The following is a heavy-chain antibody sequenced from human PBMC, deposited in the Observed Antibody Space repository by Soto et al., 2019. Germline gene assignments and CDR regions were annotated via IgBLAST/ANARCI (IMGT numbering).Heavy chain of an antibody. CDR2: IYHSGST. CDR1: GYSISSGYY. V-gene: IGHV4-38-2*02. D-gene: IGHD1-7*01. CDR3: ARDSQGGITGTNFDY. Sequence: TLSLTCAVSGYSISSGYYWGWIRQPPGKGLEWIGSIYHSGSTYYNPSLKSRVTISVDTSKNQFSLKLSSVTAADTAVYYCARDSQGGITGTNFDYWGQGTLVTVSS. J-gene: IGHJ4*02.